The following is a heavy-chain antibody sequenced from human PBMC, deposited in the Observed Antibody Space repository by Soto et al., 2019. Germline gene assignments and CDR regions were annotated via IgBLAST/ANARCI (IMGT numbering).Heavy chain of an antibody. CDR2: INAYNGNT. Sequence: ASVKVSCKASGYTFTSFGITWVRQAPGQGLEWMGWINAYNGNTNYVQNLQGRVTMTTDTSTSTAYMELRSLRSDDTAVYYCARYMITFGGILAYYFDYWGQGTLVTVTS. CDR3: ARYMITFGGILAYYFDY. D-gene: IGHD3-16*02. V-gene: IGHV1-18*01. CDR1: GYTFTSFG. J-gene: IGHJ4*02.